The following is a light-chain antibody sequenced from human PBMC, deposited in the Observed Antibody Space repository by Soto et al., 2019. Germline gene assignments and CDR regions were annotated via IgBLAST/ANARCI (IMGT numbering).Light chain of an antibody. J-gene: IGKJ1*01. CDR1: QSISSL. CDR3: QQYNSDPTWT. V-gene: IGKV1-5*03. Sequence: DIQMTQSPSTLSASVGDRVTITCRASQSISSLLAWYQQKPGKAPKLLIYKAASLESGVPSRFSGSGSGTEFTLTISSLQPDDFATYYCQQYNSDPTWTFGQGTKVEIK. CDR2: KAA.